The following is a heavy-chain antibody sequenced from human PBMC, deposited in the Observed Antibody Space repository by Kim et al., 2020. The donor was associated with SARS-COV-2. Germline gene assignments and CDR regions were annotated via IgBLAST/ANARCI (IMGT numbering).Heavy chain of an antibody. V-gene: IGHV4-39*01. Sequence: SETLSLTCTVSGGSISSSSYYWGWIRQPPGKGLEWIGSIYYSGSTYYNPSLKSRVTISVDTSKNQFSLKLSSVTAADTAVYYCARNLGGGPVVVVAATGLRAFDIWGQGTMVTVSS. CDR1: GGSISSSSYY. CDR2: IYYSGST. D-gene: IGHD2-15*01. CDR3: ARNLGGGPVVVVAATGLRAFDI. J-gene: IGHJ3*02.